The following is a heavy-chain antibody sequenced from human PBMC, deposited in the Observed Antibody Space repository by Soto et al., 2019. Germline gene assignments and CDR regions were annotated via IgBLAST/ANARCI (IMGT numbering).Heavy chain of an antibody. CDR1: GGSISSYY. CDR2: IYYSGST. V-gene: IGHV4-59*01. Sequence: NPSETLSLTCTVSGGSISSYYWSWIRQPPGKGLEWIGYIYYSGSTNYNPSLKSRVTISVDTSKNQFSLKLSSVTAADTAVYYCARGGVVTDYYYYYGMDVWGQGTTVTVSS. CDR3: ARGGVVTDYYYYYGMDV. D-gene: IGHD3-3*01. J-gene: IGHJ6*02.